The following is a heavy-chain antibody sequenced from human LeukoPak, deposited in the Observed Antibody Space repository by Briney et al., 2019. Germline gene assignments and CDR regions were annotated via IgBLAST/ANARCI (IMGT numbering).Heavy chain of an antibody. V-gene: IGHV4-4*02. Sequence: SGTLSLTCAVSGGSISSSNWWSWVRQPPGKGLEWIGEINHSGSTNYNPSLKSRVTISVDTSKNQFSLKLSSVTAADTAVYYCARYYYDSSGYYLDYWGQGTLVTVSS. D-gene: IGHD3-22*01. J-gene: IGHJ4*02. CDR2: INHSGST. CDR1: GGSISSSNW. CDR3: ARYYYDSSGYYLDY.